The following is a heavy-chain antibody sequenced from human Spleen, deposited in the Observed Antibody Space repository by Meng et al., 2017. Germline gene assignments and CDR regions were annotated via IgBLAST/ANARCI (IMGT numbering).Heavy chain of an antibody. V-gene: IGHV5-51*01. J-gene: IGHJ5*02. D-gene: IGHD3-10*01. CDR1: GYSFTSYW. Sequence: GESLKISCKGFGYSFTSYWIGWVRQMPGKGLEWMGIIYPIDSDIRYSPSFQGQVTISADESISTAYLQWSSLKASDTAMYYCARGPYYYGSGSYNNYWFDPWGQGTLVTVSS. CDR3: ARGPYYYGSGSYNNYWFDP. CDR2: IYPIDSDI.